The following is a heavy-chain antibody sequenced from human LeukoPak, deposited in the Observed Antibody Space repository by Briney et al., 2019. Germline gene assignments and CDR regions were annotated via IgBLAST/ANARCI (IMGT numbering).Heavy chain of an antibody. Sequence: GGSLRLSCAASAFTFSSYWMGWVRQAPGKGLEWVANIKPDGSEKYYVDSVKGRFTISRDNAKKSLNLQMSSLRAEDTAVYYCARDPTTSQGSDAFDIWGQGTRVTVSS. CDR2: IKPDGSEK. CDR1: AFTFSSYW. J-gene: IGHJ3*02. V-gene: IGHV3-7*01. D-gene: IGHD1-1*01. CDR3: ARDPTTSQGSDAFDI.